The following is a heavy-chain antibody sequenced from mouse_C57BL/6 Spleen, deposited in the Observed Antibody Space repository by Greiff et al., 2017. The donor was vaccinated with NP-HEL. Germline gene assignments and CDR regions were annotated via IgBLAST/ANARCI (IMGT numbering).Heavy chain of an antibody. J-gene: IGHJ3*01. D-gene: IGHD2-3*01. CDR1: GYTFTSYW. V-gene: IGHV1-74*01. CDR3: AIGGGYYWFAY. Sequence: QVHVKQPGAELVKPGASVKVSCKASGYTFTSYWMHWVKQRPGQGLEWIGRIHPSDSDTNYNQKFKGKATLTVDKSSSTAYMQLSSLTSEDSAVYYCAIGGGYYWFAYWGQGTLVTVSA. CDR2: IHPSDSDT.